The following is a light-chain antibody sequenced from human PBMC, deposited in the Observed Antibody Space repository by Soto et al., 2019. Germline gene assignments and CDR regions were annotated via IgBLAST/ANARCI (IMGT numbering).Light chain of an antibody. J-gene: IGKJ4*01. Sequence: EIVLTQSPATLSLSPGEGATLSCRASQSVSSYLAWYRQKPGQAPRLLIYDASNRATGIPARFSGSGSGTDFTLTISSLEPEDFAVYYCQQRSNWPRTFGRGTKVDIK. CDR3: QQRSNWPRT. V-gene: IGKV3-11*01. CDR2: DAS. CDR1: QSVSSY.